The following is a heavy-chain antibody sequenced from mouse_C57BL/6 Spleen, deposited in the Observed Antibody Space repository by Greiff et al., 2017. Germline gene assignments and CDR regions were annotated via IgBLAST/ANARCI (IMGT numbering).Heavy chain of an antibody. CDR1: GYTFTSYW. CDR3: TRGGYYGSSWFDY. J-gene: IGHJ2*01. D-gene: IGHD1-1*01. V-gene: IGHV1-5*01. CDR2: IYPGNSDT. Sequence: EVQLQQSGTVLARPGASVKMSCKTSGYTFTSYWMHWVKQRPGQGLEWLGAIYPGNSDTSYNQKFKGKAKLTAVTSASTAYMELSSLTNEDSAVYYCTRGGYYGSSWFDYWGQGTTLTVSS.